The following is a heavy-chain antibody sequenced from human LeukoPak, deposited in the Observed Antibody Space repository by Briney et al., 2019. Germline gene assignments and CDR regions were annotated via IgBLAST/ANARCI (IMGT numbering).Heavy chain of an antibody. V-gene: IGHV1-2*06. CDR1: GYTFTGYY. D-gene: IGHD2-21*02. Sequence: ASVKVSCKASGYTFTGYYMHWVRQAPGQGLEWMGRINPNSGGTNYAQKFQGRLTMTRDTSISTAYMELSRLRSDDTAVYYCARVVTAVYYYYMDVWGKGTTVTVSS. CDR2: INPNSGGT. J-gene: IGHJ6*03. CDR3: ARVVTAVYYYYMDV.